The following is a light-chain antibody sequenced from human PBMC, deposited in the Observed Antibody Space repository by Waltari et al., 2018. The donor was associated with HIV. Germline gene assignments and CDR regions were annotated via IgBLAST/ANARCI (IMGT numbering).Light chain of an antibody. CDR3: QQADSLPLT. CDR2: AAS. J-gene: IGKJ4*01. Sequence: DIQLTQSPSSVSASVVDTVTVTCRASHDISMSLAWYQQKPGKAPELLIFAASTLQSGVSSRFRGSGSGTSFTLTINTLQTEDFATYYCQQADSLPLTFGGGTKVEI. CDR1: HDISMS. V-gene: IGKV1-12*01.